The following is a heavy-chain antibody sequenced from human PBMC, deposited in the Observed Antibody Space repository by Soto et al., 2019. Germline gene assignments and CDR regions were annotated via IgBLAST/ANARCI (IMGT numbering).Heavy chain of an antibody. CDR2: IDPSDSYT. Sequence: GESLKISCKGSGYSFTSYWISWVRQMPGKGLEWMGRIDPSDSYTNYSPSFQGHVTISADKSINTAYLQWSSLKASDTAMYYCARVGYCSSTSCYYYYYGMDVWGQGTTVTVSS. CDR3: ARVGYCSSTSCYYYYYGMDV. D-gene: IGHD2-2*01. CDR1: GYSFTSYW. J-gene: IGHJ6*02. V-gene: IGHV5-10-1*01.